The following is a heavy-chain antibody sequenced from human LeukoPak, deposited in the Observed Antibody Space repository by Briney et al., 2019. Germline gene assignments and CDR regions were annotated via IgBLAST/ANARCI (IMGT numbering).Heavy chain of an antibody. V-gene: IGHV3-33*01. Sequence: GGSLRLSCAASGFSLSAYGVHWVRQAPGKGLEWVAVIWYDGTSKDYADSVKGRFTFSRDNSKNTLYLQMNSLRAEDTAVYYCARPRLGRFLEWRRNDAFDIWGQGTMVTVSS. D-gene: IGHD3-3*01. CDR1: GFSLSAYG. CDR3: ARPRLGRFLEWRRNDAFDI. J-gene: IGHJ3*02. CDR2: IWYDGTSK.